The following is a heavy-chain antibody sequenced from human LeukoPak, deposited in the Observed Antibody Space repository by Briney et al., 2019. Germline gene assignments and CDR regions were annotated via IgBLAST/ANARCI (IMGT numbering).Heavy chain of an antibody. CDR3: ARELYYYDSSGSLDY. J-gene: IGHJ4*02. D-gene: IGHD3-22*01. CDR2: INPSGGST. Sequence: ASVKVSCKASGYTFTSYAMNWVRQAPGQGLEWMGIINPSGGSTSYAQKFQGRVTMTRDMSTSTVYMELSSLRSEDTAVYYCARELYYYDSSGSLDYWGQGTLVTVSS. CDR1: GYTFTSYA. V-gene: IGHV1-46*01.